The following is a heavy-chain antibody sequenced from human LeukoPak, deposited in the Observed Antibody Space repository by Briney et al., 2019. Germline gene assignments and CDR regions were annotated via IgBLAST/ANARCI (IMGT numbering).Heavy chain of an antibody. CDR3: VKGELTSGNFYLL. CDR2: ISSIGGNT. CDR1: GFTFSDYA. Sequence: PGGSLRLSCSASGFTFSDYAMHWVRQAPGKGLEYVSTISSIGGNTYYADSVKARFTISRDNSKNTLHLQMSSLRPEDAAVYYCVKGELTSGNFYLLWGQGTLVTVSS. J-gene: IGHJ4*02. D-gene: IGHD1-26*01. V-gene: IGHV3-64D*09.